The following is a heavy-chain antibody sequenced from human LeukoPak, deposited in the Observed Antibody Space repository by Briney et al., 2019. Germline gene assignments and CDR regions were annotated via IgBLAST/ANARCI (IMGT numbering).Heavy chain of an antibody. CDR1: GFAFNTYA. D-gene: IGHD3-10*01. CDR3: VRKIFWSGSYPDF. Sequence: PGTSLRLSCAASGFAFNTYAMHWVRQAPGKGLEWVTLIWHDGSHKFYIDSVRGRFTISRDNSKNNVYLRMNGPRAEDTALYYWVRKIFWSGSYPDFWGQGTLVTVSS. J-gene: IGHJ4*02. V-gene: IGHV3-33*01. CDR2: IWHDGSHK.